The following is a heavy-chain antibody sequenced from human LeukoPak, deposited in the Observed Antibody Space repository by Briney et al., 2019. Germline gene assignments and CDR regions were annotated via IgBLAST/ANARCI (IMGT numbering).Heavy chain of an antibody. V-gene: IGHV3-11*01. CDR3: ARDLANCDGDCSDWFFDR. Sequence: GGTLTLSCAASGFTFSDYYMSWIRQPPGEGLEWISYISTSGTTIYYAASVKGRFTISRDNAKNSLYLQMNSLRAEDTAVYYCARDLANCDGDCSDWFFDRWGRGTLVTVSS. D-gene: IGHD2-21*02. CDR2: ISTSGTTI. CDR1: GFTFSDYY. J-gene: IGHJ2*01.